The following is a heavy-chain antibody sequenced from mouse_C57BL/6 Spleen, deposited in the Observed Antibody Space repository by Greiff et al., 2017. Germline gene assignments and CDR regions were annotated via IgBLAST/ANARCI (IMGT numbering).Heavy chain of an antibody. Sequence: QVQLQQPGAELVMPGASVKLSCKASGYTFTSYWMHWVKRRPGQGLEWIGEIDPSDSYTNYNQKFKGKSTLTVDKSSSTAYMQLSSLTSEDSAVYYCARHGNYHFDVWGTGTTVTVSS. CDR1: GYTFTSYW. V-gene: IGHV1-69*01. J-gene: IGHJ1*03. CDR3: ARHGNYHFDV. D-gene: IGHD2-1*01. CDR2: IDPSDSYT.